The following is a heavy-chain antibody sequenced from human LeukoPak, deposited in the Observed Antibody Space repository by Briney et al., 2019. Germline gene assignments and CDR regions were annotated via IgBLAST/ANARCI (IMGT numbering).Heavy chain of an antibody. Sequence: GASVKVSCKASGYTFTGYYMHWVRQAPGQGLEWMGWINPNSGGTNYAQKFQGRVTMTRDTSISTAYMELSRLRSDDTAVYYRARVGVYYGSGSYYKVFDYWGQGTLVTVSS. J-gene: IGHJ4*02. CDR1: GYTFTGYY. CDR2: INPNSGGT. D-gene: IGHD3-10*01. CDR3: ARVGVYYGSGSYYKVFDY. V-gene: IGHV1-2*02.